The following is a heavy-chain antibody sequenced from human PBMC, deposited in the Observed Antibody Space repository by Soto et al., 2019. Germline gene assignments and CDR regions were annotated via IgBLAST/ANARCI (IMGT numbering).Heavy chain of an antibody. Sequence: EVQLLESGGGLVQPGGSLRLSCVAPGFSFRNFAMSWIRQAPGKGLEWISGISDTGSHIYYADSVRGRFSISRDNPKITLYLQMNSLRINDTAVYYCAKDGSPYFNDDPFDNWGQGTMVTVSS. V-gene: IGHV3-23*01. D-gene: IGHD1-1*01. CDR1: GFSFRNFA. CDR2: ISDTGSHI. CDR3: AKDGSPYFNDDPFDN. J-gene: IGHJ3*02.